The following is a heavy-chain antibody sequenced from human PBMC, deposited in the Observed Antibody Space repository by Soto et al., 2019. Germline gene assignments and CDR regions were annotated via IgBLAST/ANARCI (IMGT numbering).Heavy chain of an antibody. V-gene: IGHV4-59*08. CDR3: ARFDYYGSGSSGFDP. CDR2: INYSGST. D-gene: IGHD3-10*01. CDR1: GGSLRSYY. J-gene: IGHJ5*02. Sequence: SETLSLTCTVSGGSLRSYYCSWFRQPPGKGLEWVGYINYSGSTNYNPSLKSRVTISVDTSKNQFSLKLSSVTAADTAVYYCARFDYYGSGSSGFDPWGQGTLVTVSS.